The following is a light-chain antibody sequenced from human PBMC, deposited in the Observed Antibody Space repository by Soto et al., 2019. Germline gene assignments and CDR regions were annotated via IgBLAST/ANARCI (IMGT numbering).Light chain of an antibody. CDR1: SSDVGSHNL. Sequence: QSALTQPSSVSGSLGQSITISCTGSSSDVGSHNLVSWYQQYPGKAPKLMIYEGTERPSGVPNRFSGSKSGNTASLTTSGLQAEDEAEYYCCSYAGGSTSRVFGGGTKLTVL. CDR3: CSYAGGSTSRV. V-gene: IGLV2-23*01. CDR2: EGT. J-gene: IGLJ3*02.